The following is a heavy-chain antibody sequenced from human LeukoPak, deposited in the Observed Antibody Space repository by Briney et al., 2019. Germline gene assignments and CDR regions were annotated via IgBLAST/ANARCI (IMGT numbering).Heavy chain of an antibody. V-gene: IGHV1-46*01. J-gene: IGHJ5*02. CDR3: ARGRGAAERGLNWFDP. CDR2: INPSGGST. CDR1: GYTFTSYY. D-gene: IGHD6-13*01. Sequence: GASLKVSCKASGYTFTSYYMHWVRQAPGQGLEWMGIINPSGGSTSYAQKFQGRVTMARDTSTSTVNMELSSLRSEDTAVYYCARGRGAAERGLNWFDPWGQGTLVTVSS.